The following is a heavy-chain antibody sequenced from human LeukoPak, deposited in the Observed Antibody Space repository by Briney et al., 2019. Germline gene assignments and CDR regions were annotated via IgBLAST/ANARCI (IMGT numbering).Heavy chain of an antibody. CDR1: GGTFSSYA. CDR3: ARDLNYYGSGSFRGFDY. J-gene: IGHJ4*02. CDR2: IIPIFGTA. V-gene: IGHV1-69*13. Sequence: SVKVSCKASGGTFSSYAISWVRQAPGQGLEWMGGIIPIFGTANCAQKFQGRVTSTADESTSTAYMELSSLRSEDTAVYYCARDLNYYGSGSFRGFDYWGQGTLVTVSS. D-gene: IGHD3-10*01.